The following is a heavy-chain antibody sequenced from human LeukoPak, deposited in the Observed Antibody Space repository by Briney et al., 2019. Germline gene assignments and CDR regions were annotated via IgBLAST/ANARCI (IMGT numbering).Heavy chain of an antibody. J-gene: IGHJ4*02. V-gene: IGHV1-8*01. CDR2: MNPNSGNT. CDR1: GYTFTSYD. D-gene: IGHD3-3*01. Sequence: ASVKVSCKASGYTFTSYDINWVRQATGQGLEWMGWMNPNSGNTGYAQKFQGRVTMTRNTSISTAYMEPSSLRSEDTAVYYCARSLRYYDFWSGYYNPDPFDYWGQGTLVTVSS. CDR3: ARSLRYYDFWSGYYNPDPFDY.